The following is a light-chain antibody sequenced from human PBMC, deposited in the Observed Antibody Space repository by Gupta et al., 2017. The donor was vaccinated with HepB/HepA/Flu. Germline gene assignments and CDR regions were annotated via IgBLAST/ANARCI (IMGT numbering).Light chain of an antibody. V-gene: IGKV1-39*01. CDR2: ATS. CDR3: QQSYSTPFT. J-gene: IGKJ3*01. Sequence: DIQMTQSPSSLSASVGDRVTITCRASQTINSYLNWYQQKPGRAPNLLMYATSTLQSGVPSRFSGSGYGTDFTLTISSLQPEDFATYYCQQSYSTPFTFGPGTKVDIK. CDR1: QTINSY.